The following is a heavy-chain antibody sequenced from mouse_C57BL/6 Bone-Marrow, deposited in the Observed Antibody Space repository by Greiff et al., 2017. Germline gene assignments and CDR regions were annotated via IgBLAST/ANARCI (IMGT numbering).Heavy chain of an antibody. Sequence: EVMLVESEGGLVQPGRSMKLSCTASGFTFSDYYMAWVRQVPEKGLEWVANINYDGSSTYYLDSLKSRFIISRDNAKNILYLQMSSLKSEDTATYYCARVGGYSNYVDYYAMDYWGQGTSVTVSS. CDR3: ARVGGYSNYVDYYAMDY. V-gene: IGHV5-16*01. CDR2: INYDGSST. J-gene: IGHJ4*01. CDR1: GFTFSDYY. D-gene: IGHD2-5*01.